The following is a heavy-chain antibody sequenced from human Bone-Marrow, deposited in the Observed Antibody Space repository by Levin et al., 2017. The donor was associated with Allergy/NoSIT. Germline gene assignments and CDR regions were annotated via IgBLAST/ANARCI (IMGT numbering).Heavy chain of an antibody. CDR1: SFSFSTHA. CDR2: ISFGGTNT. Sequence: SCAASSFSFSTHAMHWVRQGPGKGLEWVATISFGGTNTHYADSVKGRFTISRDNSKNALYLQMNSLSPEDTAVYYCVRDVADVVVIPSTDHLHDYYGLDVWGQGTTVSVSS. J-gene: IGHJ6*02. CDR3: VRDVADVVVIPSTDHLHDYYGLDV. V-gene: IGHV3-30*04. D-gene: IGHD2-2*01.